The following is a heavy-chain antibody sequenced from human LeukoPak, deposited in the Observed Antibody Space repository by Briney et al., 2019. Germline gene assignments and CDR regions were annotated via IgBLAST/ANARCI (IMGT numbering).Heavy chain of an antibody. CDR2: ISWNSGSI. CDR3: ASESNYPDY. J-gene: IGHJ4*02. Sequence: GRSLRLSCAASGFTFDDYAMHWVRQAPGKGLEWVSGISWNSGSIGYADSVKGRFTISRDNAKNSLYLQMNSLRAEDTAVYYCASESNYPDYWGQGTLVTVSS. CDR1: GFTFDDYA. V-gene: IGHV3-9*01.